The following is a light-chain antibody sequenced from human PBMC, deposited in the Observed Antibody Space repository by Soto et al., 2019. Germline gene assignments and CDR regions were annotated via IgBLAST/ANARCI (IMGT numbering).Light chain of an antibody. V-gene: IGKV2-30*02. J-gene: IGKJ3*01. CDR2: HVS. CDR1: QSLIHSDGNTY. Sequence: DVVVTQSPLSLPVTLGQPASISCRSSQSLIHSDGNTYLHWFQQRPGQSPRRLIYHVSTRDSGVVDRLSGSGSGTDFTLEISRVEAEDVGVYYCMQGRHWPYTFGPGTTVDIK. CDR3: MQGRHWPYT.